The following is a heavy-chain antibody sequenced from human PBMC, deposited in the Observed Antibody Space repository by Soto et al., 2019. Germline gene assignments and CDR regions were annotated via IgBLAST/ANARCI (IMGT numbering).Heavy chain of an antibody. CDR3: ARHSGYGGWRFDP. J-gene: IGHJ5*02. D-gene: IGHD5-12*01. CDR1: GGSVSSGDYY. V-gene: IGHV4-30-4*01. CDR2: IHYSGST. Sequence: QEQLQESGPGLVKPSQTLSLTCTVSGGSVSSGDYYWSWIRQPPGKGLEWIGYIHYSGSTYYNPSLKRRVTISVDTSKNQFSLKLSSVTAADTAVYYCARHSGYGGWRFDPWGQGTLVTVSS.